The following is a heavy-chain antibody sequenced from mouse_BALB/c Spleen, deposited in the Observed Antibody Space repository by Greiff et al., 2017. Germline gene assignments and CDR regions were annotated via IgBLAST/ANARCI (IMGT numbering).Heavy chain of an antibody. V-gene: IGHV5-4*02. Sequence: EVHLVESGGGLVKPGGSLKLSCAASGFTFSDYYMYWVRQTPEKRLEWVATISDGGSYTYYPDSVKGRFTIARDNAKNKLYLQMSSLKSEDTAMYYCARPYYGNSWFAYWGQGTLVTVSA. J-gene: IGHJ3*01. D-gene: IGHD2-10*01. CDR3: ARPYYGNSWFAY. CDR1: GFTFSDYY. CDR2: ISDGGSYT.